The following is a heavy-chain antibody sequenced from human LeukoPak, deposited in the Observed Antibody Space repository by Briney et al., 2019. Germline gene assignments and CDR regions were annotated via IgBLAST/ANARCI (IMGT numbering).Heavy chain of an antibody. Sequence: PGESLKLSCEGSGFSLSSYSMHWVRQAPGKGLEWVSSISGTSKYIHYSDSVKGRFTISRDNSKNQVVLRMTNMDPVDTATYYCARIRHGDYIGNAFDIWGQGTMVTVSS. CDR1: GFSLSSYS. V-gene: IGHV3-21*03. CDR3: ARIRHGDYIGNAFDI. CDR2: ISGTSKYI. J-gene: IGHJ3*02. D-gene: IGHD4-17*01.